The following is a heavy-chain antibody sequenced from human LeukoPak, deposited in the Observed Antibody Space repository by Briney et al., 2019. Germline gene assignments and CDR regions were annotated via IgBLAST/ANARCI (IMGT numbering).Heavy chain of an antibody. CDR1: GFTFSSYG. CDR2: ISSSSSYI. D-gene: IGHD3-10*01. CDR3: ARDYGSGFDY. J-gene: IGHJ4*02. V-gene: IGHV3-21*01. Sequence: GGSLRLSCAASGFTFSSYGMSWVRQAPGKGLEWVSSISSSSSYIYYADSVKGRFTISRDNAKNSLYLQMNSLRAEDTAVYYCARDYGSGFDYWGQGTLVTVSS.